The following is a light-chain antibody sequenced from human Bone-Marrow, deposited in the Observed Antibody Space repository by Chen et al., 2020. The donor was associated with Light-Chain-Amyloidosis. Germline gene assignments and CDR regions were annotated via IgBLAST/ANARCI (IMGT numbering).Light chain of an antibody. CDR2: GSS. V-gene: IGKV3-20*01. J-gene: IGKJ4*01. Sequence: EIVLPQSPGTLSLSPGEGANLSCRASQTISSNYLTWYQQKFGQAPRLLIYGSSSRATGIPDRFTGSGSGTGFTLTINRLEPEDFAMYYCQQYGTSPLTLGGGTKVEIK. CDR1: QTISSNY. CDR3: QQYGTSPLT.